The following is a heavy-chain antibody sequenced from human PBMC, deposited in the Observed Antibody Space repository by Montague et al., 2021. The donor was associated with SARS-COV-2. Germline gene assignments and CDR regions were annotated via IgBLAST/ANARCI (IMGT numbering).Heavy chain of an antibody. J-gene: IGHJ4*02. D-gene: IGHD6-19*01. CDR3: ARMTVAGIPFDY. Sequence: VKPTQTLTLTCTFSGFSLSTSGMCVSWIRQPPGKALEWLARIDWDDDKYYSTSLKTRLTISKDTSKNQVVLTMTSMDPVDTATYYCARMTVAGIPFDYWGQGTLVTVSS. CDR1: GFSLSTSGMC. V-gene: IGHV2-70*11. CDR2: IDWDDDK.